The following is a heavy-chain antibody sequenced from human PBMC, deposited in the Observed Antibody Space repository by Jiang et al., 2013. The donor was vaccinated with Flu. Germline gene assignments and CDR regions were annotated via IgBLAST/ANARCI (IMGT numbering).Heavy chain of an antibody. CDR3: ARDSSSEAYPLLLYYFDL. Sequence: FTSYDIQWVRQAPGHGLEWMGGVIPMFGTTNYAQKFKGRLTITADGPANTIYMELRSLTSDDTAVYYCARDSSSEAYPLLLYYFDLWGRGTPVTVSS. J-gene: IGHJ2*01. D-gene: IGHD2/OR15-2a*01. CDR1: FTSYD. V-gene: IGHV1-69*01. CDR2: VIPMFGTT.